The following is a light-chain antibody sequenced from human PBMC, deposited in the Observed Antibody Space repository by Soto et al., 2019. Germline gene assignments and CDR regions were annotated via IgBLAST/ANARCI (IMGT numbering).Light chain of an antibody. J-gene: IGKJ2*01. CDR1: QTTSSW. CDR3: QQYNSFPFT. V-gene: IGKV1-5*01. Sequence: DIQMTQSPSTLSASVGDRVIITCRASQTTSSWLAWYQQKPGEAPNLLIYDTSSLQSGVPSRFSGSGSGTEFTLTIRSLQPVDFATYYCQQYNSFPFTFGQGTKVDIK. CDR2: DTS.